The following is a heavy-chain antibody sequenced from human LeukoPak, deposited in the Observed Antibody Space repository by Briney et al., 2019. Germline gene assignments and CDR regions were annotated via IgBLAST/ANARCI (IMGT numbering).Heavy chain of an antibody. CDR2: INPNSGGT. D-gene: IGHD2-2*01. V-gene: IGHV1-2*02. Sequence: ASVKVSCKASGYTFTGYYMCWVRQAPGQGLEWMGWINPNSGGTNYAQKVQGRVTMTRDTSISTDYMELSRLRSDETVVYYCARVYRSSTSCTTQFASSGQGTLVTVSS. J-gene: IGHJ4*02. CDR3: ARVYRSSTSCTTQFAS. CDR1: GYTFTGYY.